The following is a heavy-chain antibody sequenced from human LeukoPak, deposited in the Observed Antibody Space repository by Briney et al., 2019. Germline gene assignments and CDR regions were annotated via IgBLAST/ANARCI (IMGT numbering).Heavy chain of an antibody. CDR3: ARPSYCSSTSCYKGVYFQH. Sequence: SETLSLTCAVYGGSFSGYYWSWIRQPPGKGLEWIGEINHSGSTNYNPSLKSRVTISVDTSKNQFSLKLSSVTAADTAVYYCARPSYCSSTSCYKGVYFQHWGQATLVTVSS. CDR1: GGSFSGYY. D-gene: IGHD2-2*02. J-gene: IGHJ1*01. CDR2: INHSGST. V-gene: IGHV4-34*01.